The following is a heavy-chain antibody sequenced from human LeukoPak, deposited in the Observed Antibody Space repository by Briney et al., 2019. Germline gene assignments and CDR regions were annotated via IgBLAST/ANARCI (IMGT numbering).Heavy chain of an antibody. D-gene: IGHD2-21*02. CDR3: ARCLIVTVSARGYRCYMDV. Sequence: SETLSLSCGDSGGSFNGYYCSWMRQPPGKGLEWIGEISHSGNTNYNPSLKSRVTMSVDMSTKQLSLRLSSVTAADTAVYYCARCLIVTVSARGYRCYMDVWGNGTTVAVSS. J-gene: IGHJ6*03. CDR1: GGSFNGYY. CDR2: ISHSGNT. V-gene: IGHV4-34*01.